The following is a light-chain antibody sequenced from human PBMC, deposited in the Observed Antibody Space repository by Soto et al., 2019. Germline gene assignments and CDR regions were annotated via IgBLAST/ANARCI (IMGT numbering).Light chain of an antibody. CDR3: QQYNSYPLT. V-gene: IGKV1-5*01. CDR2: DAS. J-gene: IGKJ4*01. Sequence: IQMTKSPSTLSASVGDRVTITCRASQSISSWLAWYQQKPGKAPKLLIYDASSLESGVPSRFSGSGSGTEFTLTISSLQPDDFATYYCQQYNSYPLTLGGGTKVDIK. CDR1: QSISSW.